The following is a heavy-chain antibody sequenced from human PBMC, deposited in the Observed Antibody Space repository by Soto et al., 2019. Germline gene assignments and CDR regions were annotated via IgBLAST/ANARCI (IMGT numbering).Heavy chain of an antibody. CDR3: ASLAARTGRTYYYNYGMDV. J-gene: IGHJ6*01. V-gene: IGHV4-39*01. D-gene: IGHD6-6*01. CDR1: GGSISSSIYY. Sequence: PSETLSLTCTVSGGSISSSIYYWGWIRHPPGKGLEWIGSIYYSGSTYYNPSPKSRVTISVYTSKNQFSLKLSSVTAADTAVYYCASLAARTGRTYYYNYGMDVWGKGTT. CDR2: IYYSGST.